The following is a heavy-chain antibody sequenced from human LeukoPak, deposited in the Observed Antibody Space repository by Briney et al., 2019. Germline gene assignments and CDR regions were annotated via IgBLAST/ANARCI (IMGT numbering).Heavy chain of an antibody. CDR1: GYTFTAHY. J-gene: IGHJ3*02. Sequence: GASVKVSCKASGYTFTAHYMHWVRQAPGQGLEWMGWINPNSGGTNYAQKFQGRVTMTRDTSISTAYMELNSLRSDDTAVYFCARAVADAFDIWGQGTMVTVSS. V-gene: IGHV1-2*02. CDR3: ARAVADAFDI. CDR2: INPNSGGT. D-gene: IGHD6-19*01.